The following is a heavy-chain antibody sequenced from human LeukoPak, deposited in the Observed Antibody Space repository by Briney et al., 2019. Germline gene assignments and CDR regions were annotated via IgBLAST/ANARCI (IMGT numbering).Heavy chain of an antibody. CDR1: GGSISSGSYY. CDR3: AIELGVAFDI. J-gene: IGHJ3*02. CDR2: IYTSGST. V-gene: IGHV4-61*02. Sequence: SETLSLTCTVSGGSISSGSYYWSWLRQPAGTGLEWIGRIYTSGSTNYNPSLKSRVTISVDTSKNQFSLKLSSVTAADTAVYYCAIELGVAFDIWGQGTMVTVSS.